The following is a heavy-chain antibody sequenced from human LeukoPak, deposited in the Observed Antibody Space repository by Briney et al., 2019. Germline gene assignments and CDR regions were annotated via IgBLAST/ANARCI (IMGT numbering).Heavy chain of an antibody. CDR1: GFTFSSYA. Sequence: GGSLRLSCAASGFTFSSYAMSWVRQAPGKGLEWVSAISGSGGSTYHADSVKGRFTISRDNSKNTLYLQMNSLRAEDTAVYYCAKDSGYSSGWFDYWGQGTLVTVSS. J-gene: IGHJ5*01. D-gene: IGHD6-19*01. CDR3: AKDSGYSSGWFDY. V-gene: IGHV3-23*01. CDR2: ISGSGGST.